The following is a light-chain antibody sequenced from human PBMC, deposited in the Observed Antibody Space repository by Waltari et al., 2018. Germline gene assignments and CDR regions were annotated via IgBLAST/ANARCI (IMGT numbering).Light chain of an antibody. V-gene: IGLV3-25*03. J-gene: IGLJ3*02. CDR1: TLPKQF. CDR2: RDS. Sequence: SYELTQPPSVSVSPGQTARITCSGHTLPKQFAYWYQQKPGQAPVLVIYRDSERPSGSPERFSGSTSGTNVTLTITGVQAEDEADYYCQSADSSGTSGVFGGGTKVTVL. CDR3: QSADSSGTSGV.